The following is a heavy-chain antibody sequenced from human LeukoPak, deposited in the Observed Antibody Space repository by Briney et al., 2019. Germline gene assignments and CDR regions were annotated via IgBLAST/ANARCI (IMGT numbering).Heavy chain of an antibody. CDR3: ARHVRRGRDGSPFDY. Sequence: SETLSLTCTASGGSISSYYWNWIRQAPGKGLEWIGYIHYSGSTNYNPSLKSRVTISVDTYKNQFSLKLSSVTVADTAVYYCARHVRRGRDGSPFDYWGQGTLVTVSS. D-gene: IGHD5-24*01. J-gene: IGHJ4*02. CDR1: GGSISSYY. V-gene: IGHV4-59*08. CDR2: IHYSGST.